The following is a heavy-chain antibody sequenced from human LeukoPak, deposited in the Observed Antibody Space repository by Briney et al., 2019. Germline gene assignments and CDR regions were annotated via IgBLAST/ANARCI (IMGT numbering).Heavy chain of an antibody. Sequence: GGSLRLSCAASGFTFSSYGMHRVRQAPGKGLEWVAFIRYDGSNKYYADSVKGRFTISRDNAKNSLFLQMNSLRAEDTAVYYCARDQVSIAGTGIDYWGQGTLVTVSS. J-gene: IGHJ4*02. D-gene: IGHD6-13*01. V-gene: IGHV3-30*02. CDR1: GFTFSSYG. CDR2: IRYDGSNK. CDR3: ARDQVSIAGTGIDY.